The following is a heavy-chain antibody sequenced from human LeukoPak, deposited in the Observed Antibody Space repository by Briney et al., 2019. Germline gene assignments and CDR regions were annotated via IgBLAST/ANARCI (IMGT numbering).Heavy chain of an antibody. CDR3: AKGYCSGGSCYTPAGLDY. CDR2: IWYDGSNK. V-gene: IGHV3-33*06. D-gene: IGHD2-15*01. Sequence: PGGSLRLSCAASGFTFSSYGMHWVRQAPGKGLEWVAVIWYDGSNKYYADSVKGRFTISRDNSKNTLYLQMNSLRAEDTAAYYCAKGYCSGGSCYTPAGLDYWGQGTLVTVSS. J-gene: IGHJ4*02. CDR1: GFTFSSYG.